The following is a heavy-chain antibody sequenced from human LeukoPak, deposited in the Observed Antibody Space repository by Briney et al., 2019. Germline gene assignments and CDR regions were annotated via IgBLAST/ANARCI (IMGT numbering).Heavy chain of an antibody. J-gene: IGHJ3*02. CDR2: ITPINGGT. V-gene: IGHV1-2*02. CDR3: ARLINGGRAFDI. D-gene: IGHD3-10*01. Sequence: ASVKVSCKTSGYIFTAYYMHWVRQAPGQGLEWMGWITPINGGTNYAQKFQGRVTMTRDTSMTTAYMQLTSLRSDDTAIYYCARLINGGRAFDIWGQGTVVTVSS. CDR1: GYIFTAYY.